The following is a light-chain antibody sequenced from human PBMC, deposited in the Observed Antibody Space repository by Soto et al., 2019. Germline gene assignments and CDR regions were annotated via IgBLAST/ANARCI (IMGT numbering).Light chain of an antibody. CDR2: DAS. V-gene: IGKV1-27*01. Sequence: DIQMTQSPSSLSASVGDRVTITCRASQGISNYLAWYQQKPGKVPKLLIYDASTLQSGVPSRFSASGSGTDFTLTISGLQPEDVATYYCQKFNSAPPWTFGQGTKVEIK. CDR1: QGISNY. J-gene: IGKJ1*01. CDR3: QKFNSAPPWT.